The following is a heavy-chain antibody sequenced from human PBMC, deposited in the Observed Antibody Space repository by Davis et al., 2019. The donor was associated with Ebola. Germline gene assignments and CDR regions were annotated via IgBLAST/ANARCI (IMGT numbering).Heavy chain of an antibody. D-gene: IGHD3-10*01. CDR2: SDPEDES. CDR3: TVGGIGGMGDY. V-gene: IGHV1-24*01. Sequence: ASSVKVSCKVSDYTLSEISIHWVRQAPGIGLEWMGSSDPEDESIYAQKFQGRVTMTEDTSTNTAYMELSSLKSEDTGVYYCTVGGIGGMGDYWGQGTLVTVSS. J-gene: IGHJ4*02. CDR1: DYTLSEIS.